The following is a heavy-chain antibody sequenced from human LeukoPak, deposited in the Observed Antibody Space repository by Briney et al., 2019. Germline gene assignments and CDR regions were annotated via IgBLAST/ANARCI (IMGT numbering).Heavy chain of an antibody. D-gene: IGHD3-22*01. V-gene: IGHV3-23*01. J-gene: IGHJ3*02. CDR3: AKTKITLIVVANPNSGALDI. Sequence: GGSLRLSCAASVFTFSSYAMSWVRQAPGKGLEWLSAISGSGGSTYYADSVKGRFTISRDNSKNTLYLQMNSLRAEDTAVYYCAKTKITLIVVANPNSGALDIWGQGTMVTVSS. CDR2: ISGSGGST. CDR1: VFTFSSYA.